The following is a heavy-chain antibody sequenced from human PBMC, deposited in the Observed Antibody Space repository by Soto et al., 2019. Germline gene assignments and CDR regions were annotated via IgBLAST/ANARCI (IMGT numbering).Heavy chain of an antibody. Sequence: QVQLVESGGGVVQPGRSLRLSCAASGFTFSSYGMHWVGQAPGKGLEWVAVISYDGSYKYYADSVKGRFTISRDNSKNTLYLQMNSLRAEDTAVYYCAKWNGGFDYWGQGTLVTVSS. J-gene: IGHJ4*02. CDR3: AKWNGGFDY. CDR2: ISYDGSYK. D-gene: IGHD3-16*01. V-gene: IGHV3-30*18. CDR1: GFTFSSYG.